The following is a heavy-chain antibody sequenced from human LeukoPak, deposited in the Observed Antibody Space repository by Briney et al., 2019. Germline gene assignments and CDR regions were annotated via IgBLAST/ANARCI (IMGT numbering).Heavy chain of an antibody. CDR2: INPNSGGT. J-gene: IGHJ6*02. Sequence: ASVKVSCKASGYTFTGYYMHWVRQAPGQGLEWMGWINPNSGGTNYAQKFQGRVTMTRDTSISTAYMKLSRLRSDDTAVYYCASAFVYYYGMDVWGQGTTVTVSS. V-gene: IGHV1-2*02. CDR3: ASAFVYYYGMDV. CDR1: GYTFTGYY.